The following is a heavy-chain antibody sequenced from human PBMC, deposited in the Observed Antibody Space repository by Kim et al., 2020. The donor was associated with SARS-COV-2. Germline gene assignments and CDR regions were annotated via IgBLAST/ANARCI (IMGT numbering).Heavy chain of an antibody. Sequence: GGSLRLSCVGSGYNFDDYTMHWVRQAPGKGLEWVSLISWDGAVIYYVDSVKGRFTISRDNSRNSLFLQMNSLRTEDTALYYCTRGSNTWYPSAYWGQGTL. J-gene: IGHJ4*02. CDR3: TRGSNTWYPSAY. CDR1: GYNFDDYT. D-gene: IGHD6-13*01. CDR2: ISWDGAVI. V-gene: IGHV3-43*01.